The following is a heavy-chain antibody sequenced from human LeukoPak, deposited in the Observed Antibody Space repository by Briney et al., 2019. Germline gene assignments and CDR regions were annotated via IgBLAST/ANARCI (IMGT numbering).Heavy chain of an antibody. CDR2: IYSGGST. J-gene: IGHJ3*02. D-gene: IGHD5-18*01. CDR3: ASPIHQPPDYAFDI. V-gene: IGHV3-66*01. Sequence: PGGSLRLSCAASGFSFSDYSMNWVRQAPGKGLEWVSVIYSGGSTYYADSVKGRFTISRDNSKNTLYLQMNSLRAEDTAVYYCASPIHQPPDYAFDIWGQGTMVTVSS. CDR1: GFSFSDYS.